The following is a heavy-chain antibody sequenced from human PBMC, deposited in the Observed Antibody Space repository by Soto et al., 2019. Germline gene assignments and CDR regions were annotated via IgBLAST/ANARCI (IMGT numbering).Heavy chain of an antibody. CDR1: GFNFNIHA. CDR2: MSPGGNSQ. V-gene: IGHV3-30-3*01. CDR3: ASGAAFHYDTRRY. J-gene: IGHJ4*02. D-gene: IGHD3-22*01. Sequence: PGGSLRLSCAAPGFNFNIHALHWIRQAPGEGLEWVAVMSPGGNSQYYADSVKGRFTISRDTSKSTLYLQMTSLRPEDTAVYYCASGAAFHYDTRRYWGQGTLVTVSS.